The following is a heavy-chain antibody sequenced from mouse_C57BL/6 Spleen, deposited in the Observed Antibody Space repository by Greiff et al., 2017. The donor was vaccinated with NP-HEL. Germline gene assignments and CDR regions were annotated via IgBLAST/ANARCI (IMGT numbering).Heavy chain of an antibody. J-gene: IGHJ3*01. Sequence: QVQLKQSGAELVKPGASVKISCKASGYAFSSYWMNWVKQRPGKGLEWIGQIYPGDGDTNYNGKFKGKATLTADKSSSTAYMQLSSLPSEDSAVYFWAREGYYSKGAWFAYWGQGTLVTVSA. CDR1: GYAFSSYW. V-gene: IGHV1-80*01. CDR3: AREGYYSKGAWFAY. D-gene: IGHD2-5*01. CDR2: IYPGDGDT.